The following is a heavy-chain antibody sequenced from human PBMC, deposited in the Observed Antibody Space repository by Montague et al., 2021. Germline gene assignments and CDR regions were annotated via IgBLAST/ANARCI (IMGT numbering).Heavy chain of an antibody. Sequence: SETLSLTCTVSGASITSNIYYWGWIRQSPGKGLEWIGGIYYSGNSFYQPSLKSRITMAVDTSTNQFSLKLSSVTAADTAIYYCARVFSSWYVGWFDPWGQGTLVTVSS. D-gene: IGHD6-13*01. J-gene: IGHJ5*02. CDR1: GASITSNIYY. V-gene: IGHV4-39*07. CDR2: IYYSGNS. CDR3: ARVFSSWYVGWFDP.